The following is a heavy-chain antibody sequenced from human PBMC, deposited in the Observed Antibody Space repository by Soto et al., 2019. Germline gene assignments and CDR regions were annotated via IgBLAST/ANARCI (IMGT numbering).Heavy chain of an antibody. CDR1: GVSVSGGNYY. CDR3: ARDTKEYYYDSSGYYLGYYYYGMDV. V-gene: IGHV4-61*01. Sequence: QVQLQESGPGLVKPSETLSLTCTVSGVSVSGGNYYWSWIRQPPGKGLEWIGYLYYSGSTNYNPSLMRRVTLSVDTSKNQFSLNLSSVTAADTAVYYCARDTKEYYYDSSGYYLGYYYYGMDVWGPGTTVTVSS. J-gene: IGHJ6*02. CDR2: LYYSGST. D-gene: IGHD3-22*01.